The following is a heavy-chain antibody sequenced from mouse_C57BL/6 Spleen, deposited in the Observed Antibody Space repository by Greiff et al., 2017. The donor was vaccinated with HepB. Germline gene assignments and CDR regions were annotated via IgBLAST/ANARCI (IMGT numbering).Heavy chain of an antibody. Sequence: EVQLQQSGPELVKPGASVKISCKASGYTFTDYYMNWVKQSHGKSLEWIGDINPNNGGTSYNQKFKGKATLTVDKSSSTAYMELRSLTSEDSAVYYCARDYDYDRWYFDVWGTGTTVTVSS. D-gene: IGHD2-4*01. CDR3: ARDYDYDRWYFDV. J-gene: IGHJ1*03. V-gene: IGHV1-26*01. CDR1: GYTFTDYY. CDR2: INPNNGGT.